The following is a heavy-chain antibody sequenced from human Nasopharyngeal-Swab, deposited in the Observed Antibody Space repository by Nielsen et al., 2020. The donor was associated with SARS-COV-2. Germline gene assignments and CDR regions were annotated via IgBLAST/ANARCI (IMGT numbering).Heavy chain of an antibody. CDR2: IYHSGST. CDR1: GYSISSGYY. D-gene: IGHD3-22*01. V-gene: IGHV4-38-2*02. Sequence: SETLSLTCTVSGYSISSGYYWGWIRQPPGKGLEWIGSIYHSGSTYYNPSLKSRVTISVDTSKNQFSLKLSSVTAADTAVYYCAREVGDSSGYYLYFGNWGQGTLVTVSS. CDR3: AREVGDSSGYYLYFGN. J-gene: IGHJ4*02.